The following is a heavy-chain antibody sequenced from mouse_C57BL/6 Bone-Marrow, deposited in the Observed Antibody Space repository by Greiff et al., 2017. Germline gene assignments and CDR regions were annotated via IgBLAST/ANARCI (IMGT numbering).Heavy chain of an antibody. D-gene: IGHD4-1*01. CDR1: GYTFTSYW. J-gene: IGHJ2*01. V-gene: IGHV1-74*01. CDR3: AIIVHLGRDY. Sequence: QVQLQQPGAELVKPGASVKMSCKASGYTFTSYWMHWVKQRPGQGLEWIGRIYPSDSDTNYNQKFKGKATVTADKSSSTAYMQLSSLTSEDSAVYYCAIIVHLGRDYWGQGTTLTVSS. CDR2: IYPSDSDT.